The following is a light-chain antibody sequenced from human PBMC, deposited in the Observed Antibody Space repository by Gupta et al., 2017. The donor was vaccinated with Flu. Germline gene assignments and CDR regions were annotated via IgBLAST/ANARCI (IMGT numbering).Light chain of an antibody. CDR2: VAT. V-gene: IGKV3-20*01. CDR1: QSVFRNY. J-gene: IGKJ1*01. Sequence: ERSTLACRASQSVFRNYLAWYQHRPGQAPRLLICVATNRVTGIPDRFSGSGSGADFALTISRLEPEDFAVYYCQQYSSSPRTFGQGTKVEIK. CDR3: QQYSSSPRT.